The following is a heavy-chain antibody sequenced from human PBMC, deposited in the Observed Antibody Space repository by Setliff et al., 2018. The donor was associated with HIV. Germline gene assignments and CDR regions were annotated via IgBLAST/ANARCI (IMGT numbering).Heavy chain of an antibody. CDR2: MNPNSGNT. Sequence: GASVKDSCKASGYTFTSYDINWVRQATGQGLEWMGWMNPNSGNTGYAQKFQGRVTMTRNTSISTAYMELRSLRPDDTAVYYCATGGGQSFDYWGQGTLVTVSS. D-gene: IGHD1-26*01. J-gene: IGHJ4*02. CDR1: GYTFTSYD. CDR3: ATGGGQSFDY. V-gene: IGHV1-8*01.